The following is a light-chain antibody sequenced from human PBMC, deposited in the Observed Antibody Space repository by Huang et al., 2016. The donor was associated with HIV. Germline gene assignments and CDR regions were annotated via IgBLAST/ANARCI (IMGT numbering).Light chain of an antibody. Sequence: EIVMTQSPATLSVSPGQRVTLSCRANRSVSTNLAWYQQRHGQAPRLLISGSATRAPCIPARFSGSGSGTDFSLTISSLQSEDFALYYCHQYNNWLLSFGGGTRV. CDR3: HQYNNWLLS. CDR2: GSA. V-gene: IGKV3-15*01. CDR1: RSVSTN. J-gene: IGKJ4*01.